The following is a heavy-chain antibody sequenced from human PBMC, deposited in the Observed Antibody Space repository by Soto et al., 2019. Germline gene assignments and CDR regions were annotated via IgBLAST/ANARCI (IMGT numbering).Heavy chain of an antibody. CDR1: GFTFSSYA. V-gene: IGHV3-23*01. J-gene: IGHJ5*02. CDR3: VAYCGGDCYSGFDP. CDR2: ISGSGGST. Sequence: EVQLLESGGGLVQPGGSLRLSCAASGFTFSSYAMSWVRQAPGKGLEWVSAISGSGGSTYYADSVKGRFTISRDNSKNTLYLQMNSLRAEDTAVYYCVAYCGGDCYSGFDPWGKGTLVTVSS. D-gene: IGHD2-21*02.